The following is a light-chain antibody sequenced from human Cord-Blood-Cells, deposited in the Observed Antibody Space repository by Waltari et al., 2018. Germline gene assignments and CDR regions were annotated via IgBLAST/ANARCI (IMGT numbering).Light chain of an antibody. CDR1: QLGDKY. Sequence: SYELTQPPSVSVSPGQTTSITCSGAQLGDKYACWYQQKPGQSPLLVIYQASKRPSGIPERFSGSNSGNTATLTISGTQAMDEADYYCQAWDSSLAVFGGGTQLTVL. CDR3: QAWDSSLAV. J-gene: IGLJ7*01. CDR2: QAS. V-gene: IGLV3-1*01.